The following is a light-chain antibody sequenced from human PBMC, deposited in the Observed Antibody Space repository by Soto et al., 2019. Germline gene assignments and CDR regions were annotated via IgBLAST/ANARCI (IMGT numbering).Light chain of an antibody. CDR1: QTISTW. CDR3: QQYDGN. J-gene: IGKJ4*01. Sequence: DIQMTQSPSTLSASVGDRVIITCRASQTISTWLDWYQQKPGEGPKLLIYSASTLQRGVPSRFSGSGSGTEFAFPFSGLQPDDFATYYCQQYDGNFGGGTKV. V-gene: IGKV1-5*01. CDR2: SAS.